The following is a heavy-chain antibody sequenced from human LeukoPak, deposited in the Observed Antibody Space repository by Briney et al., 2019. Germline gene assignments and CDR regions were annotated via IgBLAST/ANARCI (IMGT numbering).Heavy chain of an antibody. CDR2: ISGSGDTA. CDR1: GFTFSIYE. Sequence: QPGGSLRLSCAASGFTFSIYEINWVRQAPGKGLEWISYISGSGDTAYYADSVKGRFTISRDNSKNTLYLQMNSLRAEDTAMYYCAKVSLNMVNDAFDIWGQGTMVSVSS. V-gene: IGHV3-48*03. CDR3: AKVSLNMVNDAFDI. D-gene: IGHD4/OR15-4a*01. J-gene: IGHJ3*02.